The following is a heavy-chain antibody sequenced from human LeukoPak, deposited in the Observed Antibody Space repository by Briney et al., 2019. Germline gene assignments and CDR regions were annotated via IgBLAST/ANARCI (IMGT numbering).Heavy chain of an antibody. V-gene: IGHV3-7*01. J-gene: IGHJ5*02. CDR3: TNVPIWEHLVRDP. CDR1: GFTFSSYW. CDR2: IKQDGSEK. D-gene: IGHD6-13*01. Sequence: PGGSLRLSCAASGFTFSSYWMSWVRQAPGKGLEWVANIKQDGSEKYYVDSVKGRFAISRDNAKNSLYLQMYSLRDEDTALYFCTNVPIWEHLVRDPWGQGTLVTVSS.